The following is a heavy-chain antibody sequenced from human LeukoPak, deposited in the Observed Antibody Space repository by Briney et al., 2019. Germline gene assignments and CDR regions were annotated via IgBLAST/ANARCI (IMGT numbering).Heavy chain of an antibody. CDR1: GFTFTSDI. J-gene: IGHJ4*02. V-gene: IGHV3-48*01. CDR3: ARGRGSCSGGTCYVDF. D-gene: IGHD2-15*01. CDR2: ISNSGSTT. Sequence: RGSLRLSCAASGFTFTSDIMNWVRQAPGKGLEWLSYISNSGSTTYYADSVKGRFSISRDNAKNSLWLQMSSLRAEDTAVYYCARGRGSCSGGTCYVDFWGQGTLVTVSS.